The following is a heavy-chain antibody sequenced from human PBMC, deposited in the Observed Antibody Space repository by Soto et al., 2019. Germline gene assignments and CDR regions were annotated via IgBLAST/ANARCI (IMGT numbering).Heavy chain of an antibody. CDR3: ARDHEAVGRYYGMDV. CDR2: ISSSSSYI. CDR1: GFTFSSYS. Sequence: GGSLRLSCAASGFTFSSYSMNWVRQAPGKGLEWVSSISSSSSYIYYADSVKGRSTISRDNAKNSLYLQMNSLRAEDTAVYYCARDHEAVGRYYGMDVWGQGTTLTVSS. D-gene: IGHD6-19*01. J-gene: IGHJ6*02. V-gene: IGHV3-21*01.